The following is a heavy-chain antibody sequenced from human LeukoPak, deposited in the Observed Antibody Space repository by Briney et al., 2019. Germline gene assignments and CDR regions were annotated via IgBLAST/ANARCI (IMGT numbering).Heavy chain of an antibody. CDR3: AIGKYCSSTSCKTKYYYYGMDV. CDR2: IIPIFGTA. J-gene: IGHJ6*02. Sequence: SVKVSCKASGYTFTGYYMHWVRQAPGQGLEWMGGIIPIFGTANYAQKFQGRVTITADESTSTAYMELSSLRSEDTAVYYCAIGKYCSSTSCKTKYYYYGMDVWGQGTTVTVSS. CDR1: GYTFTGYY. D-gene: IGHD2-2*01. V-gene: IGHV1-69*13.